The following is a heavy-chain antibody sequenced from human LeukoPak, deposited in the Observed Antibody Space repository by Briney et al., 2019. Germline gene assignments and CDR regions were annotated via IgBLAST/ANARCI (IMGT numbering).Heavy chain of an antibody. Sequence: SETLSLTCAVSGGSISSTGYSWSWIRQPPGEGLEWIGYIYYSGSTNYNPSLKSRVTISVDTSKSQFSLKLSSVTAADTAVYYCARGPLRHFDYWGQGTLVTVSS. CDR1: GGSISSTGYS. CDR3: ARGPLRHFDY. J-gene: IGHJ4*02. CDR2: IYYSGST. D-gene: IGHD4-17*01. V-gene: IGHV4-61*08.